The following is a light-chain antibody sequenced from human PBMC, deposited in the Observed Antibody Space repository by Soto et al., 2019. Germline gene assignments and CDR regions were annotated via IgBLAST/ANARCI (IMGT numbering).Light chain of an antibody. CDR1: GSDLGAYNF. CDR2: EVS. J-gene: IGLJ2*01. CDR3: SSYTTGSTRVI. V-gene: IGLV2-14*01. Sequence: QSALTQPASVSGSPGQSITIPCTGTGSDLGAYNFVSWYQHHPGKAPKLIVFEVSNRPSGVSFRFSGSKSGNTASLTISGLQAEDKADYYCSSYTTGSTRVIFGGGTKVTVL.